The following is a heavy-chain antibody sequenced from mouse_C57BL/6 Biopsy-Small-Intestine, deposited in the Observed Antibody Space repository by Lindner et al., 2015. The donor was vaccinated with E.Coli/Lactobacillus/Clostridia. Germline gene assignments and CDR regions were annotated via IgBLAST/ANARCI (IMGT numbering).Heavy chain of an antibody. V-gene: IGHV1-4*01. CDR3: ARQDAMDY. Sequence: VQLQESGAELARPGASVKMSRKASGYTFTSYTMHWVKQRPGQGLEWIGYINPSSGYTKYNQKFKDKATLTADKSSSTAYMQLSSLTSEDSAVYYCARQDAMDYWGQGTSVTVSS. CDR1: GYTFTSYT. J-gene: IGHJ4*01. CDR2: INPSSGYT.